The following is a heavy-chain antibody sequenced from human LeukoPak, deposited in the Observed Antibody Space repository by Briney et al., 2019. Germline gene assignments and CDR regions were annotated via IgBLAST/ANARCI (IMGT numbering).Heavy chain of an antibody. CDR3: ARVPSPTGVDY. J-gene: IGHJ4*02. Sequence: GGSLRLSCAASGFTFSSYATHWVRQAPGKGLEWVAVISYDGSNKYYADSVKGRFTISRDNSKNTLYLQMNSLRAEDTAVYYCARVPSPTGVDYWGQGTLVTVSS. V-gene: IGHV3-30-3*01. CDR2: ISYDGSNK. CDR1: GFTFSSYA. D-gene: IGHD4-17*01.